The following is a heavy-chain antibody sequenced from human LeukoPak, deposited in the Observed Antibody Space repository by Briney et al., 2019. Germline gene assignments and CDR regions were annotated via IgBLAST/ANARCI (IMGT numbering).Heavy chain of an antibody. J-gene: IGHJ4*02. Sequence: SETLSLTCSVSGDSISSSSCWWGWIRQPPGKGLEWIVTIYSSESTYYNPPLESRVNISVDTSKNQFSLRLTSVTAADTAVYYCARRTSNWYYFDFWGQGTLVTVSS. V-gene: IGHV4-39*01. D-gene: IGHD6-13*01. CDR3: ARRTSNWYYFDF. CDR2: IYSSEST. CDR1: GDSISSSSCW.